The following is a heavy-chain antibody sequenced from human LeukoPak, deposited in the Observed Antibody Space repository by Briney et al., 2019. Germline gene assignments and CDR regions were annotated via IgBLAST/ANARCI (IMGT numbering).Heavy chain of an antibody. CDR3: ARRSKSSAIWYYFDY. J-gene: IGHJ4*02. Sequence: PGGSLRLSCAASGFSFSSYGINWARQAPGKGLEWVSGISGSGDITYYADSVKGRFTISRDNSRNTLYLQMNSLRAEDTAVYYCARRSKSSAIWYYFDYWGQGTLVTVSS. CDR1: GFSFSSYG. V-gene: IGHV3-23*01. CDR2: ISGSGDIT. D-gene: IGHD6-25*01.